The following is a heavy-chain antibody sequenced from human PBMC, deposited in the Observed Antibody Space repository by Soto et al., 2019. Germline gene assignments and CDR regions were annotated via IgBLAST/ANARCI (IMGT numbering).Heavy chain of an antibody. CDR2: ISGYNGNT. CDR3: ARDPGFGFGYSYAFAMDV. CDR1: GYTFSNYG. J-gene: IGHJ6*02. D-gene: IGHD5-18*01. Sequence: QVQLVRSGAEVKKPGASVKVSCKASGYTFSNYGISWVRQGPGQGLEWMGWISGYNGNTHYEEKVQDRIKMTTDTSKSTTYLELRSLRSDDTAVYFCARDPGFGFGYSYAFAMDVWGQGTTVTVSS. V-gene: IGHV1-18*01.